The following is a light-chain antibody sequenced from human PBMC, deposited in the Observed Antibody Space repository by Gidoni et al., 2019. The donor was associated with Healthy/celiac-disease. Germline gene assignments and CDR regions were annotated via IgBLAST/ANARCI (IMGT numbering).Light chain of an antibody. J-gene: IGKJ1*01. CDR2: KAS. CDR3: QQYNSYST. Sequence: DIQMTKSPSTLSASVGDRVTITCRASQSMSSWLAWYQQQPGKAPKLLIYKASSLESGVPSRFSGSGSGTEFTLTISSLQPDDFATYYCQQYNSYSTFGQGTKVEIK. V-gene: IGKV1-5*03. CDR1: QSMSSW.